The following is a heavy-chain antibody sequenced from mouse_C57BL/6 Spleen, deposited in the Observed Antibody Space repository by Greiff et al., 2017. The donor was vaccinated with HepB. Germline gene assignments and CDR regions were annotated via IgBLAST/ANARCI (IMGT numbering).Heavy chain of an antibody. V-gene: IGHV1-26*01. Sequence: EVQLQQSGPVLVKPGASVKISCKASGYTFTNYYMNWVNQSHGKSLEWIGAINPNNGGTSYNQKFKGTATLTVDTSSSTAYMELRSLTSEDSAVYYCARRAYYSNYGGFAYWGQGTLVTVSA. J-gene: IGHJ3*01. CDR3: ARRAYYSNYGGFAY. CDR2: INPNNGGT. D-gene: IGHD2-5*01. CDR1: GYTFTNYY.